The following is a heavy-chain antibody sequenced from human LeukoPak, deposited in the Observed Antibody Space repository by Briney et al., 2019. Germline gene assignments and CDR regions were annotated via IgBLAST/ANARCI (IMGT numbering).Heavy chain of an antibody. CDR1: GFTFSSYA. V-gene: IGHV3-23*01. Sequence: PGGSLRLSCAASGFTFSSYAMSWVRQAPGKGLEWVSAISGSGGSTYYADSVKGRFTISRDNSKNTLYLQMNRLRAEDTAVYYCVKGTTWIQLWGTFDYWGQGTLVTVSS. D-gene: IGHD5-18*01. CDR3: VKGTTWIQLWGTFDY. J-gene: IGHJ4*02. CDR2: ISGSGGST.